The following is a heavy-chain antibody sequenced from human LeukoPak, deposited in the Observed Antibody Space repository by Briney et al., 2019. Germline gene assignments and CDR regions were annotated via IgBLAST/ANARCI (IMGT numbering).Heavy chain of an antibody. Sequence: PGGSLRLSCAASRFTFSSYAMNWVRQAPGKGLEWVSYISTNTTTIYYADSVKGRFTISRDNAKNSLYLQMNSLRVEDTAVYYCVRVGTSFDIWGQGTMVTVSS. V-gene: IGHV3-48*01. CDR3: VRVGTSFDI. CDR2: ISTNTTTI. J-gene: IGHJ3*02. D-gene: IGHD7-27*01. CDR1: RFTFSSYA.